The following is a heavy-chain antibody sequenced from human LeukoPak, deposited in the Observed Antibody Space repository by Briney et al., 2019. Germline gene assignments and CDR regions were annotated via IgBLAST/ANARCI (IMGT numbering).Heavy chain of an antibody. D-gene: IGHD2-2*01. Sequence: PSDTLSLTCTDSGGSISSGDYYWSWIRQPPGKGLEWIGYIYYSGSTYYNPSLKSRVTISVDTSKNQFSLKLSSVTAADTAVYYCARAAPRYCSSTSCYVERDFDPWGQGTLVTVSS. V-gene: IGHV4-30-4*02. J-gene: IGHJ5*02. CDR3: ARAAPRYCSSTSCYVERDFDP. CDR2: IYYSGST. CDR1: GGSISSGDYY.